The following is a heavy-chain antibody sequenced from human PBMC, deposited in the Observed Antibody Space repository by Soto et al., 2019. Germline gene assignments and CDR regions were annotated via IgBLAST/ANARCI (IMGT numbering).Heavy chain of an antibody. CDR2: INPNSGGT. Sequence: VKVSCKASGYTFTGYYMHWVRQAPGQGLEWMGWINPNSGGTNYAQKFQGRVTTTRDTSISTAYMELSRLRSDDTAVYYCATYSPGIAAAGRGRSYYYGMDVWGQGTTVTVSS. J-gene: IGHJ6*02. CDR3: ATYSPGIAAAGRGRSYYYGMDV. D-gene: IGHD6-13*01. V-gene: IGHV1-2*02. CDR1: GYTFTGYY.